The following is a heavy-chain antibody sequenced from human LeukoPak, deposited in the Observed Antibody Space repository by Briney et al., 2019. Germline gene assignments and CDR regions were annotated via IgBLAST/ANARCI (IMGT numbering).Heavy chain of an antibody. Sequence: GGSLRLSCSASGFTFDSNVMHWVRQAPGKGLEWVAVMSDDGTNEYYADSVKGRFTISRDNAKNSLYLQMNSLRAEDTAVYYCAKDWKGYSSSSYYYYYMDVWGKGTTVTVSS. CDR2: MSDDGTNE. V-gene: IGHV3-30-3*01. CDR1: GFTFDSNV. CDR3: AKDWKGYSSSSYYYYYMDV. D-gene: IGHD6-6*01. J-gene: IGHJ6*03.